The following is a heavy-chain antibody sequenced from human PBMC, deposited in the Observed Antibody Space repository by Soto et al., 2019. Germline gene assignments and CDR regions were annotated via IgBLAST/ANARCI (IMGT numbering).Heavy chain of an antibody. J-gene: IGHJ4*02. CDR1: GFTFSTYG. V-gene: IGHV3-33*01. D-gene: IGHD3-9*01. Sequence: GSLRLSCAASGFTFSTYGMHWVRQAPGKGLKRVALIWSVGSNKYYADSVKGLFTISIDNSKKTLYLQMNSLRAEDTAVYYCVRVFDTYYFDLWGQGNMVTVSS. CDR2: IWSVGSNK. CDR3: VRVFDTYYFDL.